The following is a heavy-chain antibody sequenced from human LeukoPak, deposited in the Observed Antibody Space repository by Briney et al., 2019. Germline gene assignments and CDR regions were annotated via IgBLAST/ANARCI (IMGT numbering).Heavy chain of an antibody. CDR1: GFTFSSYA. CDR2: ICGGGGST. D-gene: IGHD3-22*01. Sequence: GGSLRLSCAASGFTFSSYAMSWVRQAPGKGLGWVSAICGGGGSTYSADSVKGRFSISRDNSKNPLYLQINSMRAEDTAVYYCAKDPPYYYDSSGYPSSFDYWGQGTLVTVSS. V-gene: IGHV3-23*01. J-gene: IGHJ4*02. CDR3: AKDPPYYYDSSGYPSSFDY.